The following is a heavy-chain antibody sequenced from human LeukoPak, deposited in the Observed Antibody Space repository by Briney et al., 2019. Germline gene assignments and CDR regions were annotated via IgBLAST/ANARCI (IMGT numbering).Heavy chain of an antibody. D-gene: IGHD3-10*01. CDR3: ARLPIYGSGSSYSYYYYMDV. V-gene: IGHV4-38-2*02. CDR2: IYHSGST. CDR1: GYSISSGYY. J-gene: IGHJ6*03. Sequence: SETLSLTCTVSGYSISSGYYWGWIRQPPGKGLEWIGSIYHSGSTYYNPSLKSRVTISVDTSKNQFSLKLSSVTAADTAVYYCARLPIYGSGSSYSYYYYMDVWGKGTTVTISS.